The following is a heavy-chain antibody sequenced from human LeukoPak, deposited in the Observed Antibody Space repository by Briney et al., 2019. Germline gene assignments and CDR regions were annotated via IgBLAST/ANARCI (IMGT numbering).Heavy chain of an antibody. CDR3: SALPRGGSLFDS. V-gene: IGHV3-15*01. CDR1: GFTFSSAW. D-gene: IGHD3-16*01. Sequence: GGSLRLSCAASGFTFSSAWMSWVRQAPGKGLEWVGRFTSNVDGGTTDYAAPVKGRFTISRDDSKNMLYLQMNSLKTENTAVYYSSALPRGGSLFDSCGEGTLVSASS. CDR2: FTSNVDGGTT. J-gene: IGHJ4*02.